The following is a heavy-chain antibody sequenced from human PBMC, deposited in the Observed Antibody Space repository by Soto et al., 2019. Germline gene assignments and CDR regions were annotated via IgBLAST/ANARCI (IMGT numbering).Heavy chain of an antibody. D-gene: IGHD3-22*01. V-gene: IGHV3-30*03. J-gene: IGHJ4*02. CDR2: ISYDGSNK. CDR1: EFTFSSYG. CDR3: AIDTYYHDSSGYYVFDA. Sequence: QVQLVESGGGVVQPGRSLRLSCAASEFTFSSYGMHWVRQAPGKGLEWVAHISYDGSNKHYEDSVEGRFIISRDNSKNTLDLQMNSLRAEDSAVYYCAIDTYYHDSSGYYVFDAWGQGTLITVSS.